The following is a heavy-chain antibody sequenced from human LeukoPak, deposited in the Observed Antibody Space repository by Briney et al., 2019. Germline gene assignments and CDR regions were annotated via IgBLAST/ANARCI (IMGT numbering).Heavy chain of an antibody. CDR3: ARGGGCSSTSCYRRESYNWFDP. CDR2: INHSGST. CDR1: GGSFSGYY. D-gene: IGHD2-2*02. J-gene: IGHJ5*02. V-gene: IGHV4-34*01. Sequence: SETLSLTCAVYGGSFSGYYWSWIRQPPGKGLEWIGEINHSGSTNYNPSLKSRVTISVDTSKNQFSLKLSSVTAADTAVYYCARGGGCSSTSCYRRESYNWFDPWGQGTLVTVSS.